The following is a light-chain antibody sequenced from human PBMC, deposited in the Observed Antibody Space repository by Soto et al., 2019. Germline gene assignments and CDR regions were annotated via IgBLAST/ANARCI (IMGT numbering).Light chain of an antibody. J-gene: IGLJ1*01. CDR1: SSDVGGDNH. CDR3: CSYVGRGGYM. V-gene: IGLV2-11*01. CDR2: DVS. Sequence: QSALTQPRSVSGSPGQSVTISCTGTSSDVGGDNHVSWYQQHPGKAPELMIYDVSKRPSGVPDRFSGSKSGNTASLTISGLQAEDEADYYCCSYVGRGGYMFGNGTKVTVL.